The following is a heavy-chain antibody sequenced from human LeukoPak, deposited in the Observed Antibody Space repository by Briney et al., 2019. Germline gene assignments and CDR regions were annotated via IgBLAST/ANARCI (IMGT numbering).Heavy chain of an antibody. V-gene: IGHV4-59*01. CDR2: IHYNGNT. CDR3: ARGYSSGWYRGWFDP. Sequence: PSETLSLTCTVSGGSMSSYYWNWIRQPPGKGLEWIGHIHYNGNTNYNSSLKSGVTISVDTSKNQFSLKLSSVTAADTAVYYCARGYSSGWYRGWFDPWGQGTLVIVSS. D-gene: IGHD6-19*01. J-gene: IGHJ5*02. CDR1: GGSMSSYY.